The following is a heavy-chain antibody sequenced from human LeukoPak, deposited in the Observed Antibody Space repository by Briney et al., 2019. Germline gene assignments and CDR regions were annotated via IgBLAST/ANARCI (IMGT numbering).Heavy chain of an antibody. J-gene: IGHJ4*02. CDR1: GFTVSSNY. CDR2: ICSGGST. D-gene: IGHD6-19*01. CDR3: ARDPGRIAVAGYFDY. Sequence: TGGSLRLSCAASGFTVSSNYMSWVRQAPGKGLEWVSVICSGGSTYYADSVKGRFTISRDNSKNTLYLQMNSLRAEDTAVYYCARDPGRIAVAGYFDYWGQGTLVTVSS. V-gene: IGHV3-66*01.